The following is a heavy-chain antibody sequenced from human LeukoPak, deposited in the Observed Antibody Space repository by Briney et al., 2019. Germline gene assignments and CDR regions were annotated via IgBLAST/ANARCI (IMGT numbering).Heavy chain of an antibody. CDR2: TNSDGSST. CDR1: GFTFSSYW. D-gene: IGHD3-9*01. Sequence: GGSLRLSCAASGFTFSSYWMHWVRQAPGKWLVWVSRTNSDGSSTSYADSVKGRFTISRDNAKNTLYLQMNSLRAEDTAVYYCARGAVLRYFDSYGMDVWGKGTTVSVSS. J-gene: IGHJ6*04. V-gene: IGHV3-74*01. CDR3: ARGAVLRYFDSYGMDV.